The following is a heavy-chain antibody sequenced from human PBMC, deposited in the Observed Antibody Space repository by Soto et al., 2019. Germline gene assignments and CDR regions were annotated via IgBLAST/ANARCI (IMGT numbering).Heavy chain of an antibody. CDR1: GYTFTSYD. V-gene: IGHV1-8*01. D-gene: IGHD3-3*01. Sequence: ASVKVSCKASGYTFTSYDINWVRQATGQGLEWMGWMNPNSGNTGYAQKFQGRVTMTRNTSISTAYMELSSLRSEDTAVYYCASGGGALIKIFWSGYYTAPYYYGIDVWGQGTTVTVSS. J-gene: IGHJ6*02. CDR2: MNPNSGNT. CDR3: ASGGGALIKIFWSGYYTAPYYYGIDV.